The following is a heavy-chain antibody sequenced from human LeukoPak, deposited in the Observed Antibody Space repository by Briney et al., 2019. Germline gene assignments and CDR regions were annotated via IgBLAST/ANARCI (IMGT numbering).Heavy chain of an antibody. CDR1: GFTFTTYW. D-gene: IGHD1-26*01. Sequence: KSGGSLRLSCAASGFTFTTYWMSWVRQAPGKGLECVSSISSSGSYIYYADSVKGRFTISRDNAKNSLYLQMSSLRAEDTAVYYCAKDLRSSADSKMGAADYWGQGTLVTVSS. CDR2: ISSSGSYI. J-gene: IGHJ4*02. CDR3: AKDLRSSADSKMGAADY. V-gene: IGHV3-21*01.